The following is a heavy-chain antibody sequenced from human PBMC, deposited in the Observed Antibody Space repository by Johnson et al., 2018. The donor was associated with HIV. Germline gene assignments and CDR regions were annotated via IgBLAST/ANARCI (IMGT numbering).Heavy chain of an antibody. CDR1: GFTFSNAW. D-gene: IGHD3-9*01. CDR2: IKSKTVGGTT. CDR3: TTPGYDTEDAFDI. J-gene: IGHJ3*02. V-gene: IGHV3-15*01. Sequence: EVQVVESGGGLVKPGGSLRLSCAASGFTFSNAWMSWVRQAPGKGLEWVGRIKSKTVGGTTDYAAPVKGRFTISRDDSKNTQYLQMNSLKTEDTAVYYCTTPGYDTEDAFDIWGQGTMVTVSS.